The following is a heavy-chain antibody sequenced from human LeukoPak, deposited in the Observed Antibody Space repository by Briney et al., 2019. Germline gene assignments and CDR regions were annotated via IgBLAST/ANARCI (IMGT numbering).Heavy chain of an antibody. CDR1: GGTFSSYA. Sequence: SVKVSCKASGGTFSSYAISWVRQAPGQGLEWMGGIIPIFGTANYAQKSQGRVTITTDESTSTAYMELSSLRSEDTAVYYCARAAAGTDRDFDYWGQGTLVTVSS. D-gene: IGHD6-13*01. V-gene: IGHV1-69*05. J-gene: IGHJ4*02. CDR3: ARAAAGTDRDFDY. CDR2: IIPIFGTA.